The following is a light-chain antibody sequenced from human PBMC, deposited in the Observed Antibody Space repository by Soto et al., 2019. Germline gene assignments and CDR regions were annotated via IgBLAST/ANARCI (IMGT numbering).Light chain of an antibody. V-gene: IGLV2-14*01. J-gene: IGLJ1*01. Sequence: QSVLTQPASVSGSPGQSITISCTGTSSDVGGHNYVSWYQQHPGRAPKLMIYEVSNRPSGVSNRFSGSKSGNTASLTISGLQPEDEADYYCSSYTSSSTYVFGTGTKVTLL. CDR3: SSYTSSSTYV. CDR2: EVS. CDR1: SSDVGGHNY.